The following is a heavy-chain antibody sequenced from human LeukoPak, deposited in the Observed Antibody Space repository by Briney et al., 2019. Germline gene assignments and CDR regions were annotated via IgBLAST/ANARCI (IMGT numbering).Heavy chain of an antibody. D-gene: IGHD1-26*01. V-gene: IGHV4-39*07. CDR2: VYYRGST. CDR3: ARVRYSGAFDI. J-gene: IGHJ3*02. Sequence: SETLSLTCTVSGGSTSSSSYYWGWIRQPPGKGLEWIGSVYYRGSTNYNPSLKSRVTISVDTSKNQFSLKLSSVTAADTAVYYCARVRYSGAFDIWGQGTMVTVSS. CDR1: GGSTSSSSYY.